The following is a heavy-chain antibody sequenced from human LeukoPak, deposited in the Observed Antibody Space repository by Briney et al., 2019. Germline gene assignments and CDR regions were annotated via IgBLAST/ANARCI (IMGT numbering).Heavy chain of an antibody. D-gene: IGHD2-21*01. V-gene: IGHV3-7*01. CDR3: TKDERVFHDYYYMDV. J-gene: IGHJ6*03. Sequence: PGGSLRLSCAGSGFTSGNHWMSWVRQAPGKGLERVASIKEDGSEKYYVDSVRGRFTISRDNARNPVYLQMNSLRGEDTAVYYCTKDERVFHDYYYMDVWGKGTTVTVSS. CDR2: IKEDGSEK. CDR1: GFTSGNHW.